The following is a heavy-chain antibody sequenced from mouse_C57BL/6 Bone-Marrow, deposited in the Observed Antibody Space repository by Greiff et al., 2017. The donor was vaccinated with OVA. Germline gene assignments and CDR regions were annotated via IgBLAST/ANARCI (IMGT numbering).Heavy chain of an antibody. CDR3: ARRVFYYYGSSYEDY. Sequence: EVMLVESGGDLVKPGGSLKLSCAASGFTFSSYGMSWVRQTPDKRLEWVATISSGGSYTYYPDSVKGRFTISRDNAKNTLYLQMSSLKSEDTAMYYCARRVFYYYGSSYEDYWGQGTTLTVSS. V-gene: IGHV5-6*02. J-gene: IGHJ2*01. CDR2: ISSGGSYT. CDR1: GFTFSSYG. D-gene: IGHD1-1*01.